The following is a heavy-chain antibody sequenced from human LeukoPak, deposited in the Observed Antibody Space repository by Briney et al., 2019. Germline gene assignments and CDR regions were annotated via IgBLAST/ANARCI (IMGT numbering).Heavy chain of an antibody. CDR1: GFTFTIFG. CDR3: ARGLHYYYDSSGYYSY. J-gene: IGHJ4*02. D-gene: IGHD3-22*01. V-gene: IGHV3-48*04. CDR2: IDARSGIT. Sequence: GGSLRLSCAASGFTFTIFGLNWVHQAPGKGPEWVSYIDARSGITYYADSVQGRFTISRDNAKNSLYLQMNSLRAEDTAVYYCARGLHYYYDSSGYYSYWGQGTLVTVSS.